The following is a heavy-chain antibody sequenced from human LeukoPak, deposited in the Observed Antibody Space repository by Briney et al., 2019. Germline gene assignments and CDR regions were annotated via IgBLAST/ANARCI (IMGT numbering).Heavy chain of an antibody. CDR2: IYHSGTT. D-gene: IGHD3-10*01. V-gene: IGHV4-38-2*02. Sequence: SETLSLTCTVSGYSISSGYHWGWFRQPPGKGLEWIGLIYHSGTTYYNPSLKSRVTIFVDTSKNQFSLNLKSVPAADTAVYFCARIGGGTPGSWGQGTLVTVSS. CDR1: GYSISSGYH. J-gene: IGHJ4*02. CDR3: ARIGGGTPGS.